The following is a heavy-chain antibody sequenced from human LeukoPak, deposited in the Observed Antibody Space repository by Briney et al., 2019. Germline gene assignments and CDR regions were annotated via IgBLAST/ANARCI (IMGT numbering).Heavy chain of an antibody. CDR1: GGSISSGGYY. CDR2: IYHSGST. V-gene: IGHV4-30-2*01. Sequence: PSETLSLTCTVSGGSISSGGYYWSWIRQPPGKGLEWIGYIYHSGSTYYNPSLKSRVTISVDRSKNQFSLKLSSVTAADTAVYYCARGRLYYYDSSGYLDYWGQGTLVTVSS. J-gene: IGHJ4*02. D-gene: IGHD3-22*01. CDR3: ARGRLYYYDSSGYLDY.